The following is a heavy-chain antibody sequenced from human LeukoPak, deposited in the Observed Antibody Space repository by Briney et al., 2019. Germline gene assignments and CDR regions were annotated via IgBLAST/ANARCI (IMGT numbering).Heavy chain of an antibody. CDR1: GGSISSHY. CDR2: IYYSGST. J-gene: IGHJ5*02. D-gene: IGHD3-3*01. Sequence: PSETLSLTCTVSGGSISSHYWSWIRQPPGKGLGWIGYIYYSGSTNYNPSLKSRVTISVDTSKNQFSLKLSSVTAADTAVYYCASYFWSGYFSSGGWFDPWGQGTLVTVSS. CDR3: ASYFWSGYFSSGGWFDP. V-gene: IGHV4-59*11.